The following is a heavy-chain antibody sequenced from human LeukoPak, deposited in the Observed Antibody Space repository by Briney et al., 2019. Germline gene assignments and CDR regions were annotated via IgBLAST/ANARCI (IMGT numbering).Heavy chain of an antibody. V-gene: IGHV4-34*01. D-gene: IGHD4-17*01. CDR1: GGSFSGYY. J-gene: IGHJ1*01. Sequence: PSETLSLTCAVSGGSFSGYYWSWIRQPPGPGLEWIGEINHSGSSNYNPSLKSRVTISVDTSKNQFSLKLSSVTAADTAVYYCARGEDGDYYFQHWGQGTLVTVS. CDR3: ARGEDGDYYFQH. CDR2: INHSGSS.